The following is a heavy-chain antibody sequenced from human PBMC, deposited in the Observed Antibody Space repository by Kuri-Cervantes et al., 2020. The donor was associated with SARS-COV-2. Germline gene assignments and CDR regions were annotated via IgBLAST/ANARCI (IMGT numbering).Heavy chain of an antibody. CDR2: IIPIFGTA. CDR3: AKRGGYCTNGVCYPRGGWFDP. CDR1: GGTFSSHA. D-gene: IGHD2-8*01. J-gene: IGHJ5*02. Sequence: SVKVSCKASGGTFSSHAISWVRQAPGQGLEWMGGIIPIFGTANYAQKFQGRVTITADESTSTAYMELSSLRSDDTAVYYCAKRGGYCTNGVCYPRGGWFDPWGQGTLVTVSS. V-gene: IGHV1-69*13.